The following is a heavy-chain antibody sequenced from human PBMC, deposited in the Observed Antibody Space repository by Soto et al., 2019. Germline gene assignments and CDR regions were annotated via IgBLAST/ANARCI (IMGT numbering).Heavy chain of an antibody. V-gene: IGHV3-49*03. J-gene: IGHJ5*02. CDR3: TRDPHGDRKAGWFDP. D-gene: IGHD3-10*01. CDR2: IRSKDYGGTK. CDR1: GFTFGDYA. Sequence: GGSLRLSCTASGFTFGDYAMSWFRQAPGTGMEWVGFIRSKDYGGTKEDAAFVKGRFTISRDDSKSIAYLQMNSLKTEDTAVYYCTRDPHGDRKAGWFDPGGQGTLVTVSS.